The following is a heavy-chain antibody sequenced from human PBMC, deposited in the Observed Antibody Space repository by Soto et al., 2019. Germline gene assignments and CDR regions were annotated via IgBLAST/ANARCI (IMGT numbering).Heavy chain of an antibody. J-gene: IGHJ4*02. CDR3: ARGGIVVVPAAMPVDY. CDR2: INAGNGNT. D-gene: IGHD2-2*01. V-gene: IGHV1-3*01. Sequence: ASVKVSCKASGYTFTSYAMHWVRQAPGQRLEWMGWINAGNGNTKYSQKFQGRVTSTRDTSASTAYMELSSLRSEDTAVYYCARGGIVVVPAAMPVDYWGQGTLVTVSS. CDR1: GYTFTSYA.